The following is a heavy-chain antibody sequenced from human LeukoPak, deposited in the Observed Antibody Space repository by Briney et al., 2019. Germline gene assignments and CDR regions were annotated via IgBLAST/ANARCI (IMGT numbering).Heavy chain of an antibody. V-gene: IGHV4-30-2*01. CDR1: GGSISSGGYY. CDR2: IYHSGST. Sequence: SQTLSLTCTVSGGSISSGGYYWSWIRQPPGKGLEWIGYIYHSGSTYYNPSLKSRVTISVDRSKNQFSLKLSSVTAADTAVYYCARDMGFLYFQHWGQGTLVTVSS. CDR3: ARDMGFLYFQH. J-gene: IGHJ1*01. D-gene: IGHD3-10*01.